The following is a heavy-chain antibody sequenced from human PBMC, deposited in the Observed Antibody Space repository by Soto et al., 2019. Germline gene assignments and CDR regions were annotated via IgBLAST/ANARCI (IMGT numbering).Heavy chain of an antibody. CDR2: LFYDGRT. Sequence: QGQLQETGPGLVKPSQTLSLTCTVSGYSLSSGGYYWSWILHFPGRGLEWIGYLFYDGRTGYNPSLKIRISLSVDSSTTQFALRLRSVTAAATAVYFCASEERSGYYVADYRGQGTLVSFSS. J-gene: IGHJ4*02. CDR3: ASEERSGYYVADY. CDR1: GYSLSSGGYY. D-gene: IGHD3-3*01. V-gene: IGHV4-31*03.